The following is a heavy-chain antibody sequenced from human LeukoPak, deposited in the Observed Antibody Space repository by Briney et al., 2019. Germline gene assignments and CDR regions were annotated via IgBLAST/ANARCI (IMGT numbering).Heavy chain of an antibody. J-gene: IGHJ4*02. CDR1: GGSISSYY. CDR2: IYYSGST. Sequence: PSETLSLTCTVSGGSISSYYWSWIRQPPGKGLEWIAYIYYSGSTNYNPSLKSRVTISVDTSKNQFSLKLSSVTAADTAVYYCARHGGSSSGYFDYWGQGTLVTVSS. D-gene: IGHD6-6*01. CDR3: ARHGGSSSGYFDY. V-gene: IGHV4-59*01.